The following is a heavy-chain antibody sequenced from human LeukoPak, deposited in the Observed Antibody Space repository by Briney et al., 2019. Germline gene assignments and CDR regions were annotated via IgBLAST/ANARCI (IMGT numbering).Heavy chain of an antibody. CDR1: GFTFSDYY. V-gene: IGHV3-11*04. J-gene: IGHJ4*02. Sequence: GGSLRLPCAASGFTFSDYYMSWIRQAPGKGLEWVSYISSSGSTIYYADSVKGRFTISRDNAKNSLYLQMNSLRAEDTAVYYCARARTYYYDSSGYYGYWGQGTLVTVSS. CDR3: ARARTYYYDSSGYYGY. CDR2: ISSSGSTI. D-gene: IGHD3-22*01.